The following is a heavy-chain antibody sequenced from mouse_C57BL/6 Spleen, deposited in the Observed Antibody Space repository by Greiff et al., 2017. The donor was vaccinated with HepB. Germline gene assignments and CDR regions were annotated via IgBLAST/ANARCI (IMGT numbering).Heavy chain of an antibody. CDR3: ARMLSLDYYEGGVVAY. Sequence: QVQLQQPGAELVKPGASVKMSCKASGYTFTSYWITWVKQRPGQGLEWIGDIYPGSGSTNYNEKFKSKATLTVDTSSSTAYMQLSSLTSEDSAVYYGARMLSLDYYEGGVVAYWGQGTRVTVAA. CDR1: GYTFTSYW. CDR2: IYPGSGST. D-gene: IGHD2-4*01. J-gene: IGHJ3*01. V-gene: IGHV1-55*01.